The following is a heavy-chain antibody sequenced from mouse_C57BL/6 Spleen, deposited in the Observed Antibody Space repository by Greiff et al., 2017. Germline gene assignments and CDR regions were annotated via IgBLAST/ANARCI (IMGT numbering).Heavy chain of an antibody. V-gene: IGHV1-18*01. Sequence: VQLKESGPELVKPGASVKIPCKASGYTFTDYNMDWVKQSHGKSLEWIGEINPNNGGTISNQKFKGKATLTVDKSSSTAYMELRSLTSEDTAVYYCARGGYDWFAYWGQGTLVTVSA. D-gene: IGHD2-2*01. CDR3: ARGGYDWFAY. CDR2: INPNNGGT. J-gene: IGHJ3*01. CDR1: GYTFTDYN.